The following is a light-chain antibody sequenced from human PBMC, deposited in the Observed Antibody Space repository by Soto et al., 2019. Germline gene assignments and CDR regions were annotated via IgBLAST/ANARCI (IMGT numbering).Light chain of an antibody. Sequence: EIVMTQSPATLSVSPGERATLSCRASQSVSSNLAWYQQKPGQAPRLLIYGASTRATGIPARFSGSGYGTEFTLTISSMQSEDFEVYYCQQYNKWPPYTFGQGTKLEIK. CDR1: QSVSSN. J-gene: IGKJ2*01. CDR2: GAS. V-gene: IGKV3-15*01. CDR3: QQYNKWPPYT.